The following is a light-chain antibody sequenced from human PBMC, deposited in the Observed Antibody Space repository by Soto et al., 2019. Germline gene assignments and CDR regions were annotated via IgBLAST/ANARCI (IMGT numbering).Light chain of an antibody. CDR2: LGS. V-gene: IGKV2-28*01. J-gene: IGKJ2*01. CDR3: MQVLQTTYT. Sequence: DIVMTQSPLSLPVIPGEPASISCRSSGDLQRSHGYSYLDWYLQKPGQSPQLLIYLGSNRASGVPDRFSGSGSGTDFTLKISRVEAEDVVVYYCMQVLQTTYTFGQGTRLEIK. CDR1: GDLQRSHGYSY.